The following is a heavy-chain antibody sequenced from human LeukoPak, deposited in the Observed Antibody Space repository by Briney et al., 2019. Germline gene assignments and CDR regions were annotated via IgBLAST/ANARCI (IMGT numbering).Heavy chain of an antibody. Sequence: GGSLRLSCAASGFTFSSDAMSGVRQAPGKGLEWVSAISGSAGSTSYADSVKARFTNSRDNSNNTLYLQMTSLGAEDTAVYYCAKDSIGGSYLPNYFDCWGQGTLVTVSS. J-gene: IGHJ4*02. CDR2: ISGSAGST. V-gene: IGHV3-23*01. CDR1: GFTFSSDA. CDR3: AKDSIGGSYLPNYFDC. D-gene: IGHD1-26*01.